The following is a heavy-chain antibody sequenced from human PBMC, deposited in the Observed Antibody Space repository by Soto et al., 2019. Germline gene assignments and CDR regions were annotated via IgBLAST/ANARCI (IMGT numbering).Heavy chain of an antibody. CDR2: IYYSGST. CDR3: ARGGSAWNLYYYYGMDV. V-gene: IGHV4-59*01. Sequence: SETLSLTCTVSGGSISSYYCSWIRQPPGKGLGWIGYIYYSGSTNYNPSLKSRVTISVDTSKNQFSLKLSSVTAADTAVYYCARGGSAWNLYYYYGMDVWGQGTTVTVSS. J-gene: IGHJ6*02. CDR1: GGSISSYY. D-gene: IGHD1-1*01.